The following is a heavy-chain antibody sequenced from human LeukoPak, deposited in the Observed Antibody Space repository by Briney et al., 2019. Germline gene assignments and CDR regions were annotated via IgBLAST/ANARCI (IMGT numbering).Heavy chain of an antibody. CDR3: VRANGAVAGTFWFDP. CDR1: GFTFSSYA. J-gene: IGHJ5*02. V-gene: IGHV3-23*01. CDR2: ISGSGGST. D-gene: IGHD6-19*01. Sequence: PGGSLRLSCAASGFTFSSYAMSWVRQAPGKGLEWASAISGSGGSTYYADSVKGRFTISRDNAKNSLYLQMNSLRAEDTAVYYCVRANGAVAGTFWFDPWGQGTLVTVSS.